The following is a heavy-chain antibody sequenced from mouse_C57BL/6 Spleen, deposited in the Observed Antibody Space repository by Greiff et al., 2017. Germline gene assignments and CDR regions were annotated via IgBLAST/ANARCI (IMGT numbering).Heavy chain of an antibody. CDR1: GYTFTSYW. Sequence: QVQLQQSGAELVKPGASVKLSCKASGYTFTSYWMHWVKQRPGRGLEWIGRIGPNSGGTKYNEKFKSKATLTVDKPSSTAYMQLRSLTSEDSAVYYCARDPFAYWGQGTLVTVSA. CDR3: ARDPFAY. J-gene: IGHJ3*01. V-gene: IGHV1-72*01. CDR2: IGPNSGGT.